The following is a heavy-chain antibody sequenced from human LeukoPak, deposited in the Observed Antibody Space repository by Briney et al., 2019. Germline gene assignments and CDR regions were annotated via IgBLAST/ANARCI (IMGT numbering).Heavy chain of an antibody. D-gene: IGHD1-20*01. CDR3: ARVGITGTTVDWFDP. Sequence: SETLSLTCTVSGYSISSGYYWGWIRQPPGKGLEWIGSIYHSGGTYYNPSLKSRLTISVDTSKNQFSLKLSSVTAADTAVYYCARVGITGTTVDWFDPWGQGTLVTVSS. CDR2: IYHSGGT. V-gene: IGHV4-38-2*02. J-gene: IGHJ5*02. CDR1: GYSISSGYY.